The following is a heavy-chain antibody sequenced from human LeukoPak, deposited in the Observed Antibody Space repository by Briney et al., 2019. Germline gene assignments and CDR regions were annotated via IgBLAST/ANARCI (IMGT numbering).Heavy chain of an antibody. J-gene: IGHJ5*02. D-gene: IGHD4-17*01. V-gene: IGHV4-39*07. CDR3: ARTAGKGDYVGWFDP. CDR1: GGSISSSSYY. CDR2: IYYSEST. Sequence: SEALSLTCTVSGGSISSSSYYWGWIRQPPGKGLEWIGSIYYSESTYYNPSLKSRVTISVDTSKNQFSLRLTSVTAADTAVYYCARTAGKGDYVGWFDPWGQGTLVTVSS.